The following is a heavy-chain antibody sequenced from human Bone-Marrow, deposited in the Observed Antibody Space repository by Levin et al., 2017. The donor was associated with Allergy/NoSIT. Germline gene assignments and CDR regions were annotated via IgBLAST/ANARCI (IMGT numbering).Heavy chain of an antibody. CDR3: VREGHTVTGTTTGLGY. D-gene: IGHD1-1*01. V-gene: IGHV3-11*05. CDR2: ITSSSGYT. CDR1: GFTVSDYY. Sequence: LSLTCAASGFTVSDYYMNWIRQAPGKGLEWVSYITSSSGYTKYADSVKGRFTISRDNAKNSLYLQINSLRAEDTAIYYCVREGHTVTGTTTGLGYWGQGTLVTVSS. J-gene: IGHJ4*02.